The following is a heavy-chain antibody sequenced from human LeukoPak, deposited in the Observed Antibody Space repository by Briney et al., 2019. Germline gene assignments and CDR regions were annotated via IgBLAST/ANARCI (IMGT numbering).Heavy chain of an antibody. D-gene: IGHD2-8*02. CDR3: GRLVQGDDY. Sequence: GESLQICCKGSGYSFTSYRISGGRQMPGKGLGWMGRIDPSDSYTDYSPSFQGHVTITADMSIRTDYLQWSSLKDSDTAMYYCGRLVQGDDYWGQGTLVTVSS. CDR1: GYSFTSYR. J-gene: IGHJ4*02. CDR2: IDPSDSYT. V-gene: IGHV5-10-1*01.